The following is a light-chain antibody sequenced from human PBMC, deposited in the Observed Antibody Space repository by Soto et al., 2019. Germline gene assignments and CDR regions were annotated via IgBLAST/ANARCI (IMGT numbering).Light chain of an antibody. V-gene: IGKV3-20*01. J-gene: IGKJ5*01. CDR3: QQYGSSIT. CDR1: QSVSNTY. CDR2: GAS. Sequence: EIVMTPSPATLSVSPGEGATLSCRASQSVSNTYLAWYQQKPGQTPRLLIYGASSRATGIPDRFSGGGSGTDFTLTISRLEPEDFAVYYCQQYGSSITFGQGTRLEIK.